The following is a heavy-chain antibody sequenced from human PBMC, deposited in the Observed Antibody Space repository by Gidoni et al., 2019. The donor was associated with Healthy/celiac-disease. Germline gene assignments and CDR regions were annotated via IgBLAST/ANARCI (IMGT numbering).Heavy chain of an antibody. V-gene: IGHV3-30*18. J-gene: IGHJ4*02. D-gene: IGHD1-26*01. Sequence: SGFTFSSYGMHWVRQAPGKGLGWVAVISYDGSNKYYADSVKGRFTISRDNSKNTLYLQMNSLRAEDTAVYYCAKDGGSYYFDYWGQGTLVTVSS. CDR1: GFTFSSYG. CDR2: ISYDGSNK. CDR3: AKDGGSYYFDY.